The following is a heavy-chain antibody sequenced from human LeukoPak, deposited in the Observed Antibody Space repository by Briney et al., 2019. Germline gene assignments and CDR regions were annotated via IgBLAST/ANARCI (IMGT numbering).Heavy chain of an antibody. V-gene: IGHV4-59*01. CDR1: GGSISSYY. CDR3: ARSTYYYDSSGYYGGYYFDY. J-gene: IGHJ4*02. Sequence: SETLSLTCTVSGGSISSYYWSWIRQPAGKGLEWIGYIYYSGSTNYNPSLKSRVTISVDTSKNQFSLKLSSVTAADTAVYYCARSTYYYDSSGYYGGYYFDYWGQGTLVTVSS. D-gene: IGHD3-22*01. CDR2: IYYSGST.